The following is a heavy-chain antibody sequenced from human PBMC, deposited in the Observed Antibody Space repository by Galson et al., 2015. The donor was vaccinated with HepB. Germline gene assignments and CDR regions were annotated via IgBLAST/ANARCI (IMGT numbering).Heavy chain of an antibody. CDR2: ISGSGGSA. CDR1: GFTFSSYD. J-gene: IGHJ4*02. CDR3: AKVHRTVMGGINDY. D-gene: IGHD4-11*01. V-gene: IGHV3-23*01. Sequence: SLRLSCAASGFTFSSYDMSWVRQAPGKGLEWVSGISGSGGSANYADSVKGRFTISRDNPKNTLYLQMNSLRAEDTAVYYCAKVHRTVMGGINDYWGQGTRVTVSS.